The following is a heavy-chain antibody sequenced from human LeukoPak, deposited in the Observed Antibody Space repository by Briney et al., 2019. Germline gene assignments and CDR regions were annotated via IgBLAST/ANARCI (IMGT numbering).Heavy chain of an antibody. Sequence: GASVKVSCKASGYTFTAYYMHWVRQAPGQGLEWMGWISAYNGNTNYAQKLQGRVTMTTDTPTSTAYMELRSLRSDDTAVYYCARDATLHYYNGSGYKLDYWGQGTLVTVSS. D-gene: IGHD3-22*01. CDR1: GYTFTAYY. CDR3: ARDATLHYYNGSGYKLDY. J-gene: IGHJ4*02. V-gene: IGHV1-18*04. CDR2: ISAYNGNT.